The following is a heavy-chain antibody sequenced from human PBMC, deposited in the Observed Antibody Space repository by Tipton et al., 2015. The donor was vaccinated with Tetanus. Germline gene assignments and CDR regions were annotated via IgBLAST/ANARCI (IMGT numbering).Heavy chain of an antibody. CDR3: ARHQSGYFTPFDY. CDR2: IYDSGDT. V-gene: IGHV4-39*01. CDR1: GGSIRGGTFY. D-gene: IGHD3-3*01. Sequence: GLVKPSETLSLTCTVPGGSIRGGTFYWGWIRQPSGKGLEWIGSIYDSGDTYYIPSLKSRVTISVDTSKNQFSLNLNSMAAADTGVYYCARHQSGYFTPFDYWGQGNLVTVSS. J-gene: IGHJ4*02.